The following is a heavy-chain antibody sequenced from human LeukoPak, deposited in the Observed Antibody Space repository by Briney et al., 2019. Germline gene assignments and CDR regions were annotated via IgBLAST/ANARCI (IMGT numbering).Heavy chain of an antibody. CDR1: GGSFSGYY. Sequence: SETLSLTCAVYGGSFSGYYWSWIRQPPGKGLEWIGEINHSGSTNYNPSLKSRVTISLDTSKNQFSLKLRSVTAADTAVYYCARGAAEYQLPFSPFDLWGQGTLVTVSS. J-gene: IGHJ5*02. CDR2: INHSGST. V-gene: IGHV4-34*01. CDR3: ARGAAEYQLPFSPFDL. D-gene: IGHD2-2*01.